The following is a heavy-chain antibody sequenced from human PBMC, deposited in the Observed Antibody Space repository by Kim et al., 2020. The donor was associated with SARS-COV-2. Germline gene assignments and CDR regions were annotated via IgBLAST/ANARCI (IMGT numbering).Heavy chain of an antibody. CDR3: ARQWRIDY. CDR2: IGVSGGST. V-gene: IGHV3-23*01. D-gene: IGHD6-19*01. CDR1: GFTFSSYA. J-gene: IGHJ4*02. Sequence: GGSLRLSCAASGFTFSSYAMSWVRRAPGKGLEWVSAIGVSGGSTYHADSVKGRFTISRDNSKNTLYLQMNSLRVEDTAVYYCARQWRIDYWGQGTLVTVSS.